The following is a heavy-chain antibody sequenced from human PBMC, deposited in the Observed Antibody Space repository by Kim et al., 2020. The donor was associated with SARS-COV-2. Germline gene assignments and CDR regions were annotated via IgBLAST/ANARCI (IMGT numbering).Heavy chain of an antibody. Sequence: SETLSLTCTVSGGSISSGGYYWSWIRQHPGKGLEWIGYIYYSGSTYYNPSLKSRVTISVGTSKNQFSLKLSSVTAADTAVYYCARATSITMIVVVINAFDIWGQGTMVTVSS. CDR2: IYYSGST. D-gene: IGHD3-22*01. CDR1: GGSISSGGYY. CDR3: ARATSITMIVVVINAFDI. J-gene: IGHJ3*02. V-gene: IGHV4-31*03.